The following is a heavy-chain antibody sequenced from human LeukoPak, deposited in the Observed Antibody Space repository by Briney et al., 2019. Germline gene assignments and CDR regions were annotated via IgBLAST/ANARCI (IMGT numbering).Heavy chain of an antibody. CDR1: GFTFNNAW. V-gene: IGHV3-15*01. Sequence: GGSLRLSCAASGFTFNNAWMTWVRQAPGKGLEWVGPIKNTVHGGTSESAGSVKGRFIISRDDSKNILYLQMNNLKTEDTGVYYCSTMENYYDDSHFDYWGQGTLVTVSS. CDR2: IKNTVHGGTS. D-gene: IGHD3-22*01. CDR3: STMENYYDDSHFDY. J-gene: IGHJ4*02.